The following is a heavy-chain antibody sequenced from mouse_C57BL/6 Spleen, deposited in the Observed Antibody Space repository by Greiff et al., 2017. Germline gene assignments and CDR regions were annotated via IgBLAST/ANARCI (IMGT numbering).Heavy chain of an antibody. CDR1: GYTFTDYN. V-gene: IGHV1-22*01. CDR3: ARWVFLYYYGRVYAMDY. CDR2: INPNNGGT. J-gene: IGHJ4*01. Sequence: EVQLQQSGPELVKPGASVKMSCKASGYTFTDYNMHWVKQSHGKSLEWIGYINPNNGGTSYNQKFKGKDTLTVNKSSSTAYMELRSLTSEDSAVYYCARWVFLYYYGRVYAMDYWGQGTSVTVSS. D-gene: IGHD1-1*01.